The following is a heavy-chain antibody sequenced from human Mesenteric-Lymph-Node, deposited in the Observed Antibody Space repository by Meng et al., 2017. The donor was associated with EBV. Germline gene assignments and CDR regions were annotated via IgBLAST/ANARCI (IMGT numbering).Heavy chain of an antibody. CDR1: GGSFSGYY. CDR2: INHSGSN. V-gene: IGHV4-34*01. Sequence: QGRLQPWGAGRLKPSEPLPLTRAVYGGSFSGYYWSWLLQPPGKGLEWIGEINHSGSNNYTPSLKSRVTISVDTSKNQFSLKLNSVTAADTAVYYCARGCRFDYYGSLPLFGYWGQGTLVTVSS. CDR3: ARGCRFDYYGSLPLFGY. J-gene: IGHJ4*02. D-gene: IGHD3-10*01.